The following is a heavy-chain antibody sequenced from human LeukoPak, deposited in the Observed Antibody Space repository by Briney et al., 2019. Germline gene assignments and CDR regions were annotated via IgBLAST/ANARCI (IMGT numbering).Heavy chain of an antibody. Sequence: PGGSLRLSCAASGFTFSSYWMSWVRQAPGKGLEWVANIKQDGSEKNYVDSVKGRFIISRDNAKNSLYLQMNSLRAEDTAVYYCARVLHKRNYDSSVYYGYWGQGTLVTVSS. V-gene: IGHV3-7*04. J-gene: IGHJ4*02. CDR3: ARVLHKRNYDSSVYYGY. D-gene: IGHD3-22*01. CDR1: GFTFSSYW. CDR2: IKQDGSEK.